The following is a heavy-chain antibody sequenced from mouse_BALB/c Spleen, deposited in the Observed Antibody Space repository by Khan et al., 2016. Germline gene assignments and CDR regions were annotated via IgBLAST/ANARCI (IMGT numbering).Heavy chain of an antibody. Sequence: QPQPAGAELVRPGALVKLSCKASGFNIKDYYMHWVKQRPEQGLEWIGWIDPENGNTIYDPKFQGKASITADTSSNTAYLQLSSLTSEDTAVCDGALDGSWFAYWGQGTLVTVSA. CDR3: ALDGSWFAY. CDR2: IDPENGNT. CDR1: GFNIKDYY. V-gene: IGHV14-1*02. D-gene: IGHD2-3*01. J-gene: IGHJ3*01.